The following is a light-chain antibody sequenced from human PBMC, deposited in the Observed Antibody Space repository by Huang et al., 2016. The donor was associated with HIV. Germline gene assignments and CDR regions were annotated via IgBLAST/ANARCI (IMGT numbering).Light chain of an antibody. V-gene: IGKV1-NL1*01. CDR1: QDIRNS. CDR2: AAS. CDR3: QQYHRRLWT. J-gene: IGKJ1*01. Sequence: DIQMTQSPSSLSASVGDRVTITCRASQDIRNSLAWYQQKPGKGPKLLLYAASKLESGGPSRFSGGGSGTGYTLTISSLQPEDSATYYCQQYHRRLWTLDQGTKVEIK.